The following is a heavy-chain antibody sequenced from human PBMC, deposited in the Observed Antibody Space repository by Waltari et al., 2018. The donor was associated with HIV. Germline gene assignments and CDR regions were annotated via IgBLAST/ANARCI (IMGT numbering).Heavy chain of an antibody. D-gene: IGHD4-17*01. CDR1: GGSFSGYS. Sequence: QVQLQQWGAGLLKPSETLSLTCAVYGGSFSGYSWSWIRQPPGKGLEWIGEINHSGSTNYNPSLKSRVTISVDTSKNQFSLKLSSVTAADTAVYYCAGATVTTFGAYFDYWGQGTLVTVSS. J-gene: IGHJ4*02. CDR3: AGATVTTFGAYFDY. CDR2: INHSGST. V-gene: IGHV4-34*01.